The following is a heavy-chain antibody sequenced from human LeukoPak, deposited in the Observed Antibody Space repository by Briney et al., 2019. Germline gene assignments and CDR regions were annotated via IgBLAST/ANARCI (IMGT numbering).Heavy chain of an antibody. Sequence: TSETLSLTCTVSGGSISSYYWSWIRQPPGKGLEWIGYIYYTGTTNYNPSLKSRVTISVDMSKNQFSLKLRPVTAADTAVYYCARDRGYDLLTGSPYYYYYMDVWGKGTTVTISS. CDR2: IYYTGTT. D-gene: IGHD3-9*01. CDR1: GGSISSYY. J-gene: IGHJ6*03. V-gene: IGHV4-59*01. CDR3: ARDRGYDLLTGSPYYYYYMDV.